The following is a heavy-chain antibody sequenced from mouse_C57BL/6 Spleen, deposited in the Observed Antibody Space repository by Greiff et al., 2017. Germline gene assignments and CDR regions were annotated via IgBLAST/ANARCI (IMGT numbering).Heavy chain of an antibody. J-gene: IGHJ1*03. CDR3: ARGNGNYPYWYFDV. D-gene: IGHD2-1*01. CDR1: GYSITSGYY. Sequence: VQLKESGPGLVKPSQSLSLTCSVTGYSITSGYYWNWIRQFPGNKLEWMGYISYDGSNNYNPSLKNRISITRDTSKNQFFLKLNSVTTEDTATYYCARGNGNYPYWYFDVWGTGTTVTVSS. CDR2: ISYDGSN. V-gene: IGHV3-6*01.